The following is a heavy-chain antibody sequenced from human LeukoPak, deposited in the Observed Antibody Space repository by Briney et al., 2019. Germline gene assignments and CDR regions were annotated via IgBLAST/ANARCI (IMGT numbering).Heavy chain of an antibody. V-gene: IGHV4-38-2*02. CDR3: AREDYDDSGGWYFDL. CDR2: IHCSGST. D-gene: IGHD3-3*01. Sequence: SETLSLTCTVSGYSISSGSYWGWIRQPPGEGLQYIGSIHCSGSTFYNPSLKSRVTISVDKSKNQFSLKLSSVTAADTAVYYCAREDYDDSGGWYFDLWGRGTLVTVSS. CDR1: GYSISSGSY. J-gene: IGHJ2*01.